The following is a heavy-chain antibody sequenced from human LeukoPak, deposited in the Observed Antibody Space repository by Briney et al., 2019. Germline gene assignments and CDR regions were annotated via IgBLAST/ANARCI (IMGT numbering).Heavy chain of an antibody. CDR2: IYYNGRA. CDR3: AALWFGEFP. V-gene: IGHV4-59*12. J-gene: IGHJ5*02. D-gene: IGHD3-10*01. Sequence: SETLSLTCTVSGGSINGYYWSWIRQPPGKGLEWIGYIYYNGRANYNPSLKSRVTISVDTSKNQFSLKLSSVTAADTAVYYCAALWFGEFPWGQGTLVTVSS. CDR1: GGSINGYY.